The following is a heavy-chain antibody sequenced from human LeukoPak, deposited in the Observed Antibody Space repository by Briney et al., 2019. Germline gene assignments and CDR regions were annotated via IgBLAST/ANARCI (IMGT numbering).Heavy chain of an antibody. D-gene: IGHD4-23*01. CDR2: IYYSGST. CDR1: GGSISSYY. Sequence: SETLSLTCTVSGGSISSYYWSWIRQPPGKGLEWIGYIYYSGSTNYNPSLKSRVTISVDTSKNQFSLKLSSATAADTAVYYCAREYGGNSDAFDIWGQGTMVTVSS. V-gene: IGHV4-59*12. CDR3: AREYGGNSDAFDI. J-gene: IGHJ3*02.